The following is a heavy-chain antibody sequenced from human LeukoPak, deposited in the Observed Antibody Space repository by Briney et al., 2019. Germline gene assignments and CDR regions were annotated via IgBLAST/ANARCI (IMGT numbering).Heavy chain of an antibody. CDR3: ATTPLWLVYFDY. D-gene: IGHD6-19*01. CDR1: GFTFSSYA. V-gene: IGHV3-30-3*01. J-gene: IGHJ4*02. CDR2: ISYDGSNK. Sequence: GGSLSLSGAASGFTFSSYARHGVRQAPGKGLEGVAVISYDGSNKYYADSVKGRFTISRDNSKNTLYLQMNSLRAEDTAVYYCATTPLWLVYFDYWGQGTLVTVSS.